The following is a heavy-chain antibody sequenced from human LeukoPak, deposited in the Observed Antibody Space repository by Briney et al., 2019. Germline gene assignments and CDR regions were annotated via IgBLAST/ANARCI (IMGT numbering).Heavy chain of an antibody. CDR3: ASGYSYGTRPDFDY. CDR1: GYTFTGYY. D-gene: IGHD5-18*01. J-gene: IGHJ4*02. Sequence: ASVKVSCRASGYTFTGYYMHWVRQAPGQGLEWMGWINPNSGGTNYAQKFQGRVTMTRDTSTSTVYMELSSLRSEDTAVYYCASGYSYGTRPDFDYWGQGTLVTVSS. V-gene: IGHV1-2*02. CDR2: INPNSGGT.